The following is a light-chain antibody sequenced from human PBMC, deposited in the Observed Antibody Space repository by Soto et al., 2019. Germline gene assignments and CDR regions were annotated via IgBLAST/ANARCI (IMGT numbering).Light chain of an antibody. CDR2: DVT. V-gene: IGLV2-14*01. CDR3: SSYTTSSSYV. J-gene: IGLJ1*01. CDR1: SSDVGGYIY. Sequence: QSALTQPASMSGSPGQSITISYTGTSSDVGGYIYVSWYQQHPGKAPKLMIYDVTSRPSGVSYRFSGSKSGNTASLTISGLQAEDEADYYCSSYTTSSSYVFGTGTKVTVL.